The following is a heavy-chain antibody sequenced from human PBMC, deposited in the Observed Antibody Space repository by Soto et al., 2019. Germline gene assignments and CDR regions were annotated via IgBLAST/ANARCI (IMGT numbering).Heavy chain of an antibody. V-gene: IGHV4-4*07. J-gene: IGHJ5*02. CDR3: VRDGTKTLRDWFDP. CDR1: GASISGFY. D-gene: IGHD1-1*01. CDR2: IYATGTT. Sequence: VTTSETLSLTCTVSGASISGFYWSWIRKSAGKGLEWIGRIYATGTTDYNPSLKSRVMMSVDTSKKQFSLKLRSVTAADTAVYYCVRDGTKTLRDWFDPWGQGISVTVSS.